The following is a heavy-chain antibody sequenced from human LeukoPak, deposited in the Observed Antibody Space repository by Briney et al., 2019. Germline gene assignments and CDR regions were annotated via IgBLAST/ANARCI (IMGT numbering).Heavy chain of an antibody. CDR2: INAGNGNT. J-gene: IGHJ4*02. CDR3: ARGSSGHPRYFDY. V-gene: IGHV1-3*01. Sequence: ASVKVSCKASGYTLSQYAMHWVRQAPGQRLERMGWINAGNGNTKYSQKFQGRVTITRDTSASTAYMELSSLRSEDTAVYYCARGSSGHPRYFDYWGQGTLVTVSS. CDR1: GYTLSQYA. D-gene: IGHD3-22*01.